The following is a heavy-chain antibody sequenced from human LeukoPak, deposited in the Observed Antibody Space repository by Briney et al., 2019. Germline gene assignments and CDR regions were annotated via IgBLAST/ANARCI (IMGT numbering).Heavy chain of an antibody. D-gene: IGHD3-3*01. Sequence: GGSLRLSCAASGFTFDDYAMHWVRQAPGKGLVWVSRINSDGSSTSYADSVKGRFTISRDNAKNTLYLQMNSLRAEDTAVYYCAREHDFWSGYFAYWGQGTLVTVSS. CDR3: AREHDFWSGYFAY. CDR2: INSDGSST. V-gene: IGHV3-74*01. CDR1: GFTFDDYA. J-gene: IGHJ4*02.